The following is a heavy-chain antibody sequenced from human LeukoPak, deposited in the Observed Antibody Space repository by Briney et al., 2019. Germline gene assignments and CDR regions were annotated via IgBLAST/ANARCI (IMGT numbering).Heavy chain of an antibody. CDR3: ARLSSYSSSWYTDAFDI. D-gene: IGHD6-13*01. CDR1: GYSFTSYW. J-gene: IGHJ3*02. V-gene: IGHV5-51*01. CDR2: IYPGDSDT. Sequence: GESLKISCKGSGYSFTSYWTGWVRQMPGKGLEWMGIIYPGDSDTRYSPSFQGQVTISADKSISTAYLQWSSLKASDTAMYYCARLSSYSSSWYTDAFDIWGQGTMVTVSS.